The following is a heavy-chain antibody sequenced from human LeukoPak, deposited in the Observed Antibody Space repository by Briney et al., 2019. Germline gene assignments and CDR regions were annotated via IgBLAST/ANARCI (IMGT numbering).Heavy chain of an antibody. CDR1: GGSFSGYY. V-gene: IGHV4-34*01. CDR2: INHSGST. Sequence: PSETLSLTCAVYGGSFSGYYWSWIRQPPGKGLEWIGEINHSGSTNYNPSLKSRVTITVDTSKTQFSLKLSSVTAADTAVYYCASITMVRGVISRYYYYYMDVWGKGTTVTVSS. D-gene: IGHD3-10*01. J-gene: IGHJ6*03. CDR3: ASITMVRGVISRYYYYYMDV.